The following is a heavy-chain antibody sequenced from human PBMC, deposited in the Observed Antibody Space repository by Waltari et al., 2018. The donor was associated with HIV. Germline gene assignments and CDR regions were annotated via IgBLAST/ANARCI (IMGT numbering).Heavy chain of an antibody. CDR1: GFSFNEAW. CDR3: TTELWFEESFHP. J-gene: IGHJ5*02. Sequence: EVLLVESGGGLVKSGGSLRLSCEASGFSFNEAWMSWVRQGPGKGLEWIGRNKSKKDGGTTDYAAPVKCGFTVSRNDSTNRLFHQINSQKTYDTAVYYCTTELWFEESFHPWGQGVLVTVHS. V-gene: IGHV3-15*01. D-gene: IGHD3-10*01. CDR2: NKSKKDGGTT.